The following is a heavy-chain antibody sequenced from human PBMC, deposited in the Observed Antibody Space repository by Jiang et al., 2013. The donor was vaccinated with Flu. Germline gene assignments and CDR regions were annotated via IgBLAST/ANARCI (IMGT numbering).Heavy chain of an antibody. D-gene: IGHD3-9*01. Sequence: VQLVESGGGVVQPGESLRLSCEVSGFTFDYYSFFWVRQAPGRGLEWVAVISSDETTQYYADSVKGRFTISRDNSKSTFFLEMDSLETEDTALYYCAGRNFPTKLQYFDWLPQAWYFDLWGRGTLVTVSS. CDR1: GFTFDYYS. J-gene: IGHJ2*01. CDR3: AGRNFPTKLQYFDWLPQAWYFDL. CDR2: ISSDETTQ. V-gene: IGHV3-30-3*01.